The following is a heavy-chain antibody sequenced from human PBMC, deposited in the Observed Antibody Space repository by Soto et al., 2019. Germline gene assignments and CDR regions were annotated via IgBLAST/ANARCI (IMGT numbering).Heavy chain of an antibody. CDR1: GGSFSGYY. V-gene: IGHV4-34*01. CDR3: ASGYSSSFDAFDI. J-gene: IGHJ3*02. D-gene: IGHD6-6*01. Sequence: QVQLQQWGAGLLKPSETLSLTCAVYGGSFSGYYWSWIRQPPGKGLEWIGEINHSGSTNYNPSLKSRVTISVDTSKNQFSLKLSSVTAADTAVYYCASGYSSSFDAFDIWGQGTMVTVSS. CDR2: INHSGST.